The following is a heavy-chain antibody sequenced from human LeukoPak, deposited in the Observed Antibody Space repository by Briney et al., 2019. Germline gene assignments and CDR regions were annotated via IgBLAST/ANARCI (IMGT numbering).Heavy chain of an antibody. CDR3: ASLILVVPAAILGTPIDAFDI. CDR2: INPKRGGT. V-gene: IGHV1-2*02. D-gene: IGHD2-2*02. J-gene: IGHJ3*02. CDR1: GYTFTGEY. Sequence: GASVRVSCKASGYTFTGEYMQGVRRARGEGGEGGGGINPKRGGTKYAQKLQGGVKITRDKAIRRAYMELSRLRSDDTAVYYCASLILVVPAAILGTPIDAFDIWGQGTMVTVSS.